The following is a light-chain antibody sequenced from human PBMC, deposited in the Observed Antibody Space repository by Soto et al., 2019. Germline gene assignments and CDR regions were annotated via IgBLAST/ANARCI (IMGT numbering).Light chain of an antibody. CDR2: YNN. Sequence: QSVLTQPPSTSGTPGQRVTISCSGASSNIGSNTVNWYQHLPGTAPKLLTYYNNQRPSGVPDRFSGSRSGTSASLAITGLQSGDDAYYYCAAWDDSLNGVVFGGGTQLTVL. CDR1: SSNIGSNT. CDR3: AAWDDSLNGVV. V-gene: IGLV1-44*01. J-gene: IGLJ2*01.